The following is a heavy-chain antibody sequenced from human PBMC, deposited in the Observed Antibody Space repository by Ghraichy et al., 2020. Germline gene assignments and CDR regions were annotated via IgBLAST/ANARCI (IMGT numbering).Heavy chain of an antibody. Sequence: SETLSLTCTVSGGSISSGKYYWGWLRQPPGKGLEWIGSISYSGETFYSPSLKSRLTISADTSKTQFSLELTSVTAADTAVYYCARHPLYYDVLGGAFDIWGQGNLVTVSS. V-gene: IGHV4-39*01. CDR3: ARHPLYYDVLGGAFDI. D-gene: IGHD3-9*01. CDR1: GGSISSGKYY. CDR2: ISYSGET. J-gene: IGHJ3*02.